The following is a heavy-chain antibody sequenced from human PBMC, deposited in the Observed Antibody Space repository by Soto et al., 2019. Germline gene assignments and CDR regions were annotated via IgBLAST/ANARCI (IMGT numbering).Heavy chain of an antibody. J-gene: IGHJ6*02. CDR3: TRHHPPTMVRGSRSTYYYGMDV. CDR1: GFTFSGSA. D-gene: IGHD3-10*01. Sequence: GSLRLSCAASGFTFSGSAMHLVRQDSGKGLEWVGRIRSKANSYATAYAASVKGRFTISRDDSKNTAYLQMNSLKSEDTAVYYCTRHHPPTMVRGSRSTYYYGMDVWGQGTTVTVSS. CDR2: IRSKANSYAT. V-gene: IGHV3-73*01.